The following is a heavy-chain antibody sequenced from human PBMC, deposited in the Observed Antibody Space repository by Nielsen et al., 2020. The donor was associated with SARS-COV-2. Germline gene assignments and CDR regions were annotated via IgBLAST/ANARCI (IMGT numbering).Heavy chain of an antibody. CDR3: ARDRGTIVEPAATIYDY. J-gene: IGHJ4*02. Sequence: WGSLRLSCAVSGFTLSRVWMSWVRQAPGRGLEWVANIKQDGSEKYYVDSVKGRFTISRDNTKNSLYLQMNSLRAEDTAVYYCARDRGTIVEPAATIYDYWGQGTLVTVSS. CDR2: IKQDGSEK. V-gene: IGHV3-7*03. D-gene: IGHD2-2*01. CDR1: GFTLSRVW.